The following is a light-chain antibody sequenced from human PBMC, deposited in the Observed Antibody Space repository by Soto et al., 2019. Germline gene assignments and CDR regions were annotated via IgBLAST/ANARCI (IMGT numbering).Light chain of an antibody. V-gene: IGKV1-39*01. Sequence: DIQMTQSPSSLSVSVGDTVTITCRASQRISTFLNWYQQKPGKAPNLLIYAASSLQSGVPSRFSGSGSGTDFTLTISSLQPADFANYYCQQSYSTPHLTLGGGTKVDIK. CDR1: QRISTF. J-gene: IGKJ4*01. CDR3: QQSYSTPHLT. CDR2: AAS.